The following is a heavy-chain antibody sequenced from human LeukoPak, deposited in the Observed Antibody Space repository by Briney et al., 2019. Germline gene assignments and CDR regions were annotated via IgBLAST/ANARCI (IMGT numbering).Heavy chain of an antibody. V-gene: IGHV1-18*01. J-gene: IGHJ4*02. CDR3: VRDGSYYDSSGYYYLY. D-gene: IGHD3-22*01. Sequence: GASVKVSCKASGYIFTSYGISWLRQAPGQGLEWMGWISAYNGNTNYAQKLQGRVTITADESTSTAYMELSSLRSEDTAVYYCVRDGSYYDSSGYYYLYWGQGTLVTVSS. CDR2: ISAYNGNT. CDR1: GYIFTSYG.